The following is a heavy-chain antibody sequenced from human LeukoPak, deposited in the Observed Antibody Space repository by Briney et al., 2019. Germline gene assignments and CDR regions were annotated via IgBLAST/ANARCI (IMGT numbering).Heavy chain of an antibody. CDR3: AKASSAAGSYYYYYYGMDV. Sequence: PGGSLRLSCAASGFTFSSYAMHWVRQAPGKGLEWVAVISHDGSNKYYADSVKGRFTISRDNSKNTLYLQMNSLRAEDTAVYYCAKASSAAGSYYYYYYGMDVWGQGTTVTVSS. D-gene: IGHD6-13*01. CDR2: ISHDGSNK. CDR1: GFTFSSYA. J-gene: IGHJ6*02. V-gene: IGHV3-30-3*01.